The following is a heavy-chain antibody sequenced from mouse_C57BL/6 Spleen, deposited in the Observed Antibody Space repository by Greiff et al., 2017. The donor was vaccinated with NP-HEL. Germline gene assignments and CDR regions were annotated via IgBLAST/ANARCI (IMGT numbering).Heavy chain of an antibody. J-gene: IGHJ4*01. V-gene: IGHV1-20*01. Sequence: EVQLQQSGPELVKPGDSVKISCKASGYSFTGYFMNWVMQSHGKSLEWIGRINPYNGDTFYNQKFKGKATLTVDKSSSTAHMELRSLTSEDSAVYYCARDYGSSYGAMDYWGQGTSVTVSS. CDR1: GYSFTGYF. CDR2: INPYNGDT. D-gene: IGHD1-1*01. CDR3: ARDYGSSYGAMDY.